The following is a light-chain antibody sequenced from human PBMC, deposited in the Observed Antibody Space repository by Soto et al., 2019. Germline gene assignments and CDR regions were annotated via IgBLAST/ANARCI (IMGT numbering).Light chain of an antibody. CDR3: QHYNSYSVA. J-gene: IGKJ1*01. V-gene: IGKV1-5*03. CDR2: KAS. CDR1: QTISSW. Sequence: DIQMTQSPSTLSGSVGDRVTITCRASQTISSWLAWYQQKPGKAPKRLIYKASTLKSGVPSRFSCSGSGTEFTLTISSLQPYDVAAYYCQHYNSYSVAFGQGTKVELK.